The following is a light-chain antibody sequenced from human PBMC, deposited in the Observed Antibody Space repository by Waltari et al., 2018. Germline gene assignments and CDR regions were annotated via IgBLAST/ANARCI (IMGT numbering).Light chain of an antibody. Sequence: QAVVTQEPSLTVSPGGTVTLTCGSSTGAVTSGHYPYWFQQRPGQAPRTLIYETKNKPPNPPSRFPVSLLGGKAALTLSGAQPEDEADYYCLLSYSGAWVFGGGTKLTVL. CDR1: TGAVTSGHY. J-gene: IGLJ3*02. CDR3: LLSYSGAWV. CDR2: ETK. V-gene: IGLV7-46*01.